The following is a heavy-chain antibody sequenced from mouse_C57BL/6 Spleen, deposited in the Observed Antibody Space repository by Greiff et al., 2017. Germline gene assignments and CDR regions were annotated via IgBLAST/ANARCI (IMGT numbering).Heavy chain of an antibody. J-gene: IGHJ3*01. CDR1: GYTFTSYW. Sequence: VQLQQPGAELVKPGASVKLSCKASGYTFTSYWMHWVKQRPGQGLEWIGMIHPNSGSTNYNEKFKGKATLTVDKSSSTAYMQLSSLTSEDSAVYYCGPWFTWFAYWGQGTLGTVSA. V-gene: IGHV1-64*01. CDR2: IHPNSGST. CDR3: GPWFTWFAY. D-gene: IGHD2-2*01.